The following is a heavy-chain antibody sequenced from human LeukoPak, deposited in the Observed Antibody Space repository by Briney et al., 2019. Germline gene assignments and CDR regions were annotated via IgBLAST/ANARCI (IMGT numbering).Heavy chain of an antibody. CDR1: GGSISSSNW. CDR3: ASRQGYYDSSGYRTQFDY. J-gene: IGHJ4*02. D-gene: IGHD3-22*01. V-gene: IGHV4-4*02. Sequence: SETLSLTCAVSGGSISSSNWWSWVRQPPGKGLEWIGEIYHSGSTNYNPSLKSRVTISVDKSKNQFSLKLSSVTAADTAVYYCASRQGYYDSSGYRTQFDYWGQGTLVTVSS. CDR2: IYHSGST.